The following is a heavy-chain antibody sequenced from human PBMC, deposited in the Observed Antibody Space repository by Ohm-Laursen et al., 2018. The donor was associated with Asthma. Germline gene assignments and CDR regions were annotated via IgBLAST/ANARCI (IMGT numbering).Heavy chain of an antibody. Sequence: SETLSLTWTVSGDSISSGGYYWSWIRQHPGKGLEWIGYIFNSGSTYYNPSLRSRVTISADTSKNQFSLKLTSVTAADTAVYYCARDHLGYSSGWSKFGPWGQGTLVTVSS. D-gene: IGHD6-19*01. CDR2: IFNSGST. CDR1: GDSISSGGYY. J-gene: IGHJ5*02. CDR3: ARDHLGYSSGWSKFGP. V-gene: IGHV4-31*02.